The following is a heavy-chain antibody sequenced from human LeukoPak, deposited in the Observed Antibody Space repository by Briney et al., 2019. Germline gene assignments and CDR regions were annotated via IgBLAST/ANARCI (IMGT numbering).Heavy chain of an antibody. J-gene: IGHJ4*02. CDR1: GGSISGYY. CDR3: AATDTAMADYFDY. CDR2: IYYSGST. D-gene: IGHD5-18*01. Sequence: PSETLSLTCTVSGGSISGYYWSWIRQPPGKGLEWIGYIYYSGSTNYNPSLKSRVTISVDTSKNQFSLKLSSVTAADTAVYYCAATDTAMADYFDYWGQGTLVTVSS. V-gene: IGHV4-59*08.